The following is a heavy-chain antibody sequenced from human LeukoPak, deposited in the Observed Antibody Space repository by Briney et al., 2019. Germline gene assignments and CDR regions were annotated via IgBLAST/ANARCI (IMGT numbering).Heavy chain of an antibody. Sequence: SETLSLTCTVSGGSISSSSYYWGWIRQPAGKGLEWIGRIYSSGSTNYNPSLKSRVTMSVDTSKNQFSLKLNSVTAADTAVYYCARGGGSFGRLDYWGQGTLVTVSS. D-gene: IGHD3-16*01. J-gene: IGHJ4*02. CDR3: ARGGGSFGRLDY. V-gene: IGHV4-61*02. CDR2: IYSSGST. CDR1: GGSISSSSYY.